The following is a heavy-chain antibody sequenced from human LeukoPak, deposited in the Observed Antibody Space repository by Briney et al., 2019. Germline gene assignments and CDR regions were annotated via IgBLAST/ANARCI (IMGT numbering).Heavy chain of an antibody. CDR1: GYPFTSYY. CDR2: INPNSGGT. D-gene: IGHD6-6*01. V-gene: IGHV1-2*02. CDR3: ARPSIVGTGYYAMDV. J-gene: IGHJ6*02. Sequence: ASVKVSCKASGYPFTSYYIHWVRQAPGQGLEWMGWINPNSGGTNFAQKFQGRVTMTRDTSISTAYMGVTRLRSDDTAVYYCARPSIVGTGYYAMDVWGQGTTVTVSS.